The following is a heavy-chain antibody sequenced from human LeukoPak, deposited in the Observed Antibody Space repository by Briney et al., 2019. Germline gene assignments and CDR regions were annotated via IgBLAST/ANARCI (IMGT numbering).Heavy chain of an antibody. CDR1: GFTFINYA. V-gene: IGHV3-23*01. D-gene: IGHD2-15*01. CDR2: ISDTGNT. Sequence: GGSLRLSCAASGFTFINYAMSWVRQAPGKGLEWVSAISDTGNTYHADSVKGRFTISRDSSKNTLFLQMNRLRPEDAAVYYCAKAPVTTCRGAFCYPFDYWGLGTLVTVSS. CDR3: AKAPVTTCRGAFCYPFDY. J-gene: IGHJ4*02.